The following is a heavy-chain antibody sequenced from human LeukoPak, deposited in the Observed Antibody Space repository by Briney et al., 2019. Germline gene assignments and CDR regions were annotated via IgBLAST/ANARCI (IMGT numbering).Heavy chain of an antibody. CDR3: ARVRGSSGSYEYYHYMDV. CDR1: GYSISSGYY. D-gene: IGHD1-26*01. V-gene: IGHV4-38-2*02. Sequence: SETLSLTCTVSGYSISSGYYWGWIRQPPGKGLEWIGSIYYSGSTYYNPSLKSRVTISVDTSKNQFSLKLSSVTAADTAVYYCARVRGSSGSYEYYHYMDVWGKGTTVTISS. CDR2: IYYSGST. J-gene: IGHJ6*03.